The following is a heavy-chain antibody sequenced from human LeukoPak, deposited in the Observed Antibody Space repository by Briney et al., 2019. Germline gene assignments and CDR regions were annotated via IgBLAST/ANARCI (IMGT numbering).Heavy chain of an antibody. CDR2: VNLEGST. CDR3: AREGGPYRPLDY. V-gene: IGHV4-4*02. J-gene: IGHJ4*02. Sequence: PWGTLSLTCGVSGGSISNTNWWTLGRQPPGKGQEWGGEVNLEGSTYYNPSLKSRVAISVDKSEDHLSLKLTSVTAADTAVYYCAREGGPYRPLDYSGQGTLVTVAS. CDR1: GGSISNTNW.